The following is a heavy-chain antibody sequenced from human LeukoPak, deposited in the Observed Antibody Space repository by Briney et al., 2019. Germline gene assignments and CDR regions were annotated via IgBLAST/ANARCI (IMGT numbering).Heavy chain of an antibody. CDR1: GFTFSSYS. D-gene: IGHD2-21*02. Sequence: GGSLRLSCAASGFTFSSYSMNWVRQAPGKGLEWVSAISGSGGSTYYADSVKGRFTISRDNSKNTLYLQMISLRAEDTALYYCAKGPTAGDLAYYYFYMDVWGKGTTVTVSS. V-gene: IGHV3-23*01. CDR3: AKGPTAGDLAYYYFYMDV. J-gene: IGHJ6*03. CDR2: ISGSGGST.